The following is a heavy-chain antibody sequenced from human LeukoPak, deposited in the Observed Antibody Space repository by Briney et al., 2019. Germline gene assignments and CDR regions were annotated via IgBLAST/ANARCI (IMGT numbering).Heavy chain of an antibody. Sequence: ASVKVSRKASGYTFTSYDINWVRQATGQGLEWTGWMNPNSGNTGYAQKFKGRVTMTRNTSISTAYMELSSLRSEDTAVYYCARAFCSGGSCYFLFPSGFDYWGQGTLVTVSS. CDR1: GYTFTSYD. J-gene: IGHJ4*02. CDR3: ARAFCSGGSCYFLFPSGFDY. V-gene: IGHV1-8*01. D-gene: IGHD2-15*01. CDR2: MNPNSGNT.